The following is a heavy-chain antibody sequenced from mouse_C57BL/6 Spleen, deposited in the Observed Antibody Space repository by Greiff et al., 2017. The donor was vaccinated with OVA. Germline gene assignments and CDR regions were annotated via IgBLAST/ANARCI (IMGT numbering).Heavy chain of an antibody. CDR2: IDPETGGT. CDR3: TSGLMVACDY. Sequence: VQRVESGAELVRPGASVTLSCKASGYTFTDYEMHWVKQTPVHGLEWIGAIDPETGGTAYNQTFKGKAILTADKSSSTAYMELRSLTSEDSAVYYCTSGLMVACDYWGQGTTLTVSS. V-gene: IGHV1-15*01. J-gene: IGHJ2*01. D-gene: IGHD1-1*02. CDR1: GYTFTDYE.